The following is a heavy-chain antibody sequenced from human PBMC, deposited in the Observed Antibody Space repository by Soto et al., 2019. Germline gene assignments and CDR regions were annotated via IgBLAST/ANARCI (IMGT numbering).Heavy chain of an antibody. J-gene: IGHJ3*01. D-gene: IGHD2-2*01. CDR2: ISTYNDNT. CDR1: GYTFTSFG. V-gene: IGHV1-18*01. Sequence: QVQLVQSGAEVQKPGASVKVSCKTSGYTFTSFGISWVRQAPGQGLEWMAWISTYNDNTKFAKRIQCRVTHTTDTSTSSCYVELRSLRSDDTVGYYCAGERSVAVPASHDVFAFWGQGIRVNVSS. CDR3: AGERSVAVPASHDVFAF.